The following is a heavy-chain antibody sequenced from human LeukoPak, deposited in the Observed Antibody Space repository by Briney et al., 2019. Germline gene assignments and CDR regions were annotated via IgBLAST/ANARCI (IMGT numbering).Heavy chain of an antibody. D-gene: IGHD4/OR15-4a*01. CDR1: EYNFTNYW. CDR2: IYPGDSDT. J-gene: IGHJ4*02. V-gene: IGHV5-51*01. Sequence: GESLKISCKGSEYNFTNYWIAWVRQMPGKGLECMGIIYPGDSDTRYGPSLQGHVTISADKSITTAYLQWSSLKPSDTAIYYCARHVGREIDFGGNAFDYWGQGTLVTVSS. CDR3: ARHVGREIDFGGNAFDY.